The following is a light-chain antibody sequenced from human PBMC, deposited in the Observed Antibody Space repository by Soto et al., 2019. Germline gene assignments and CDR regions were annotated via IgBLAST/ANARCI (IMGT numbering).Light chain of an antibody. CDR3: QQYYNWPPWT. CDR1: ESIGSN. CDR2: GAS. J-gene: IGKJ1*01. Sequence: EIRMTQSPSSLSVSPGERVTLSCRASESIGSNLSWYQQKPGQAPRLLMYGASTRANGIPARFSGSGSGTEFTTPISSIQSEDFAVYYCQQYYNWPPWTFGLGTKVDIK. V-gene: IGKV3-15*01.